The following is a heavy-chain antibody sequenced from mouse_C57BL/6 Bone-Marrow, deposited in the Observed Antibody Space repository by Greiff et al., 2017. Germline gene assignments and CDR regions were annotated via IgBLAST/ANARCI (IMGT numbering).Heavy chain of an antibody. CDR3: ASWGLLWLRRGGYYYARDY. J-gene: IGHJ4*01. CDR1: GYTFTDYY. V-gene: IGHV1-76*01. D-gene: IGHD2-2*01. CDR2: IYPGSGNT. Sequence: QVQLQQSGAELVRPGASVKLSCKASGYTFTDYYINWVKQRPGQGLEWIARIYPGSGNTYYNEKFKGKATLTAEKSSSTAYMQLSSLTSEDSAVYFCASWGLLWLRRGGYYYARDYWGQGTSVTVSS.